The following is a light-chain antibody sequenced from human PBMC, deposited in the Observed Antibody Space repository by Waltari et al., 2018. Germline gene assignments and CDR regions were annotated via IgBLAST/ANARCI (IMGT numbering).Light chain of an antibody. V-gene: IGLV3-19*01. CDR1: SLRSYY. J-gene: IGLJ2*01. CDR2: GKN. Sequence: SSELTQDPAVSVALGQTVRITCQGDSLRSYYASWYQQKPGQAPVLVIYGKNNRPSGIPDRFSGSSSGNTASLTITGAQAEEEADYYCNSRDSTHVVFGGGTKLTVL. CDR3: NSRDSTHVV.